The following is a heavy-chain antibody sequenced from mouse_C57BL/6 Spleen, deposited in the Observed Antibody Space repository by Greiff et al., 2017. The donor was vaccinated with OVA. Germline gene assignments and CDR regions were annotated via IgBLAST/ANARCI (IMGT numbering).Heavy chain of an antibody. Sequence: EVKLVESEGGLVQPGSSMKLSCTASGFTFSDYYMAWVRQVPEKGLEWVANINYDGSSTYYLDSLKSRFIISRDNAKNILYLQMSSLKSEDTATYYCARENQGSSDWYFDVWGTGTTVTVSS. CDR3: ARENQGSSDWYFDV. CDR2: INYDGSST. CDR1: GFTFSDYY. V-gene: IGHV5-16*01. J-gene: IGHJ1*03. D-gene: IGHD1-1*01.